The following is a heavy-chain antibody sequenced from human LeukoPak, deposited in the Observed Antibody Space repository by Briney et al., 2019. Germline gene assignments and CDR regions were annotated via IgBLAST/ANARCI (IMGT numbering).Heavy chain of an antibody. J-gene: IGHJ4*02. CDR3: ARVVGGFWELLNY. V-gene: IGHV1-8*01. CDR1: GHTFTSYD. Sequence: ASVKVSCKASGHTFTSYDINWVRQATGQGLEWMGWMNPNSGNTGYAQKFQGRVTMTRNTSVSTAYMELSSLRSEDTAVYYCARVVGGFWELLNYWGQGTLVTVSS. CDR2: MNPNSGNT. D-gene: IGHD1-26*01.